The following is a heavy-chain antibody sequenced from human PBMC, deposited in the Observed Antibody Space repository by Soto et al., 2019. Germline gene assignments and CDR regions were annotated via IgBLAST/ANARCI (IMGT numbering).Heavy chain of an antibody. CDR2: ISGSGGST. D-gene: IGHD3-22*01. V-gene: IGHV3-23*01. CDR3: ATFYDSSGYYPLFDY. J-gene: IGHJ4*02. CDR1: GFTFSSYA. Sequence: SLRLSCAASGFTFSSYAMSWVRQAPGKGLEWVSAISGSGGSTYYADSVKGRFTISRDNSKNTLYLQMNSLRAEDTAVYYCATFYDSSGYYPLFDYWGQGTLVTVSS.